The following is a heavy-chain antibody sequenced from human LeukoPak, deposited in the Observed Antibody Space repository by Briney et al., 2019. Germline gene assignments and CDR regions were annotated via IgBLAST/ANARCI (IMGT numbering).Heavy chain of an antibody. J-gene: IGHJ5*02. V-gene: IGHV1-18*01. CDR2: ISAYNGNT. Sequence: ASVKVSCKASGYTFTSYGISWVRQAPGQGLEWMGWISAYNGNTNYAQKLQGRVTVTTDTSTSTAHMELRSLRSEDTAVYYCARDPHIVVVPAATWFDPWGQGTLVTVSS. D-gene: IGHD2-2*01. CDR3: ARDPHIVVVPAATWFDP. CDR1: GYTFTSYG.